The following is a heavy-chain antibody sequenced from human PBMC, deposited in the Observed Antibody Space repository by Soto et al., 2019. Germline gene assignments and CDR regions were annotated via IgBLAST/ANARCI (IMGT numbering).Heavy chain of an antibody. D-gene: IGHD6-19*01. CDR1: GYTFTSYG. CDR3: AMGSSGWYGDTYFDY. Sequence: ASVKVSCKASGYTFTSYGISWVRRTPGQGLEWMGWISAYNGNTNYAQKLQGRATMTTDTSTSTAYMELRSLRSDDTAVYYCAMGSSGWYGDTYFDYWGQGTLVTVSS. CDR2: ISAYNGNT. V-gene: IGHV1-18*01. J-gene: IGHJ4*02.